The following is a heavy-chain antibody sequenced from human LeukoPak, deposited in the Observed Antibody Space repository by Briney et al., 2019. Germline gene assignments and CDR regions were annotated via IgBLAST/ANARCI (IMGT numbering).Heavy chain of an antibody. D-gene: IGHD4/OR15-4a*01. CDR1: GYTLTELS. Sequence: ASVKVSCKVSGYTLTELSMYWVRQAPGKGLEWMGGFDPEDGETIYAQKFQGRVTMTEDTSTDTDYMELSSLRSEDTAVYYCATGLGAGWFAPWGQGTLVTVSS. CDR3: ATGLGAGWFAP. CDR2: FDPEDGET. J-gene: IGHJ5*02. V-gene: IGHV1-24*01.